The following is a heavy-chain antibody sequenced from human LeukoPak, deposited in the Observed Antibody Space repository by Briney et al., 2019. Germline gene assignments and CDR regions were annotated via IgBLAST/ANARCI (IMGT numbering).Heavy chain of an antibody. V-gene: IGHV1-69*05. CDR3: AKPPRPYYYYYYMDV. J-gene: IGHJ6*03. CDR2: IIPIFGTS. Sequence: ASVKVSCKASGGTFSSYAISWVRQAPGQGLEWMGGIIPIFGTSNYAQKFQGRVTITTDESTSTANMELSSLRAEDTAVYYCAKPPRPYYYYYYMDVWGKGTTVTVSS. CDR1: GGTFSSYA.